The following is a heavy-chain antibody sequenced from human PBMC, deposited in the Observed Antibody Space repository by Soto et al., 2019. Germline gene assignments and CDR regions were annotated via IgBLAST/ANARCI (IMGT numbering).Heavy chain of an antibody. V-gene: IGHV4-39*01. CDR2: IYYSGNT. Sequence: QVQLQESGPGLVKPSETLSLTCTVSGGSISSSSYYWGWIRQPPGKGLEFIANIYYSGNTYYSPSLKSRVIISVDTSTSQFSLKLSSVTAADTAMYYCARHRMVRGRLNSFDIWGQGTMVTVSS. CDR3: ARHRMVRGRLNSFDI. J-gene: IGHJ3*02. CDR1: GGSISSSSYY. D-gene: IGHD3-10*01.